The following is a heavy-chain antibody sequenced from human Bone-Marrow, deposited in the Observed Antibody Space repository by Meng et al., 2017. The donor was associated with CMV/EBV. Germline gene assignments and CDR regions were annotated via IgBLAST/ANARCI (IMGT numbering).Heavy chain of an antibody. CDR2: IRSKANSYAT. CDR3: TRRYYDSSGYYD. J-gene: IGHJ4*02. CDR1: GFTFSGSA. V-gene: IGHV3-73*01. D-gene: IGHD3-22*01. Sequence: GGSLRLSCAAPGFTFSGSAMHWVRQASGKGLEWVGRIRSKANSYATAYAASVKGRFTISRDDSKNTAYLQMNSLKTEDTAVYYCTRRYYDSSGYYDWGQGTLVTVSS.